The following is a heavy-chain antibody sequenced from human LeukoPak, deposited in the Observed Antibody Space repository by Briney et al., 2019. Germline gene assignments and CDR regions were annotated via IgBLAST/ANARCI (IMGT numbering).Heavy chain of an antibody. CDR1: GFTFSNYA. D-gene: IGHD3-9*01. J-gene: IGHJ5*02. Sequence: PGGSLRLSCAASGFTFSNYAMNWVRQAPGKGLEWVSGISENGDRPYYADSVKGRFTISRDNSRGTLYLQMNSLRAEDTALYYCAGQDRYFYQSTYSLNWFDPWGQGTQVTVSS. CDR3: AGQDRYFYQSTYSLNWFDP. CDR2: ISENGDRP. V-gene: IGHV3-23*01.